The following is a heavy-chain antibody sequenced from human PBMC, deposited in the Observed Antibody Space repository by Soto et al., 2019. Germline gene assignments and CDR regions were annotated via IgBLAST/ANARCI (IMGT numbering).Heavy chain of an antibody. CDR2: IYHSGST. CDR1: GGYISSGGNS. J-gene: IGHJ5*02. V-gene: IGHV4-30-2*02. CDR3: ARAYYDASGYGLDP. Sequence: SETMSLTCAVAGGYISSGGNSWSWIRQPPGKGLEWIGYIYHSGSTYYNPSLKSRVIISVDTSKNQFSLSLNSVTAADTAVYYCARAYYDASGYGLDPWGQGTLVTVSS. D-gene: IGHD3-22*01.